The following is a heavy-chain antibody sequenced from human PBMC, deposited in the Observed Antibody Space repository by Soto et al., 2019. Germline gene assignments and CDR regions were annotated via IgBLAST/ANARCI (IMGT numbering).Heavy chain of an antibody. CDR1: GGSISSSSYY. CDR3: APTGYSSGWRFDP. J-gene: IGHJ5*02. D-gene: IGHD6-19*01. Sequence: PSETLSLTCTVSGGSISSSSYYWGWIRQPPGKGLEWIGSIYYSGSTYYNPSLKSRVTISVDTSKNQFSLKLSSVTAADTAVYYCAPTGYSSGWRFDPWGQGTLVTVSS. V-gene: IGHV4-39*01. CDR2: IYYSGST.